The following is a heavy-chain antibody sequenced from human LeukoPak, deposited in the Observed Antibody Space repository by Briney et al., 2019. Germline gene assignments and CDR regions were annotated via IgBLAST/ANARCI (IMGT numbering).Heavy chain of an antibody. D-gene: IGHD3-10*01. CDR3: ARVGWYGSGSQNFDY. Sequence: SQTLSLTCTVSGGSVSSGGYYWSWIRQHPGKGLEWIGYIYYSGSTYYNPSLKSRVTISVDTSKNQFSLKLSSVTAADTAVYYCARVGWYGSGSQNFDYWGQGTLVTVSS. CDR1: GGSVSSGGYY. J-gene: IGHJ4*02. CDR2: IYYSGST. V-gene: IGHV4-31*03.